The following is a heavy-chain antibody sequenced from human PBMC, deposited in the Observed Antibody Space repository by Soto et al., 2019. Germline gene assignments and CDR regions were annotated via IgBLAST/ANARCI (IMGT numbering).Heavy chain of an antibody. D-gene: IGHD5-12*01. J-gene: IGHJ6*02. CDR2: ISAYNGNT. Sequence: ASVKFSCKASGYNFTSYGISWGRQAPGQGLEWMGWISAYNGNTNYAQKLQGRVTMTTDTSTSTAYMELRSLRSDDTAVYYCARPWLRYYYGMDVWGQGTTVTVSS. CDR3: ARPWLRYYYGMDV. CDR1: GYNFTSYG. V-gene: IGHV1-18*01.